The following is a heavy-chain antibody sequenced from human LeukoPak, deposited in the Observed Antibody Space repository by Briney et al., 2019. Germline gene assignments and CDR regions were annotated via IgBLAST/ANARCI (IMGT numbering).Heavy chain of an antibody. J-gene: IGHJ3*02. CDR1: GDSISSGDYF. D-gene: IGHD3-3*01. CDR3: AKYYDFWSGDDAFDI. Sequence: SETLSLTCTVSGDSISSGDYFWSWIRQPPGKGLEWIGYISHNENAYFNPSLSSRVTMSVDKSKNQVSLKITSVTAADTAVYYCAKYYDFWSGDDAFDIWGHGTMVIVSS. CDR2: ISHNENA. V-gene: IGHV4-30-2*01.